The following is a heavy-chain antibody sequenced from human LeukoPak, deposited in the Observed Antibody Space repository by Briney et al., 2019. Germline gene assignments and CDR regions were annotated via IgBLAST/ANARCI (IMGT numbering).Heavy chain of an antibody. J-gene: IGHJ4*02. Sequence: PSETLSLTCTVSGGSLSSYYWSWIRQPPGKGQEWIGYIYYSGTTNYNPSLKSRVTISVDTSKKQFSLKLSSVTAADTAAYYCARGVYIAAAQYGYWGQGTLVPVSS. D-gene: IGHD6-13*01. CDR3: ARGVYIAAAQYGY. V-gene: IGHV4-59*01. CDR2: IYYSGTT. CDR1: GGSLSSYY.